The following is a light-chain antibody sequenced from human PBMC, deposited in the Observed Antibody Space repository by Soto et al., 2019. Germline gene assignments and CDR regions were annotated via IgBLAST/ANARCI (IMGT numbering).Light chain of an antibody. J-gene: IGKJ4*01. CDR1: QSVRSN. CDR3: QQYNDWVT. V-gene: IGKV3D-15*01. Sequence: EILMTQSPATLSVSPGERATLSCRASQSVRSNLAWYKQKPGQAPRLLIYGASTRATGIPVRLSGSGSGTEFTLTISSMKSEDFAVYYCQQYNDWVTFGGGTKVDIK. CDR2: GAS.